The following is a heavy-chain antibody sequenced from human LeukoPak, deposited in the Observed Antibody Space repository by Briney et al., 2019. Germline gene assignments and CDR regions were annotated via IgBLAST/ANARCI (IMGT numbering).Heavy chain of an antibody. Sequence: ASVKVSCKASGYTFTGYYLHWVRQAPGEGFEWMGWINTNSGGTNCAEKFQDRVTMTRDTSISTAYMEMPGLTSGDTAVYYCASGSGSSYWGQGPLVTVSS. CDR3: ASGSGSSY. J-gene: IGHJ1*01. D-gene: IGHD3-22*01. V-gene: IGHV1-2*02. CDR1: GYTFTGYY. CDR2: INTNSGGT.